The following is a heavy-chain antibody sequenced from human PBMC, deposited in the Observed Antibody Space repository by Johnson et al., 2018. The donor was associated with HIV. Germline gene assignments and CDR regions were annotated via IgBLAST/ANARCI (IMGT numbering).Heavy chain of an antibody. V-gene: IGHV3-20*04. CDR1: GFIFHNYG. CDR2: ISWNRDRT. D-gene: IGHD3-9*01. CDR3: AKGDLTGWSTDALDI. J-gene: IGHJ3*02. Sequence: VQLVESGGGVVRPGGSLKLSCAASGFIFHNYGMAWVRQVPGKGLEWVSRISWNRDRTDYADSVKGRFTISRDKAKNSLYLQMSSLRPEDTALYYCAKGDLTGWSTDALDIRGQGTMVTVSS.